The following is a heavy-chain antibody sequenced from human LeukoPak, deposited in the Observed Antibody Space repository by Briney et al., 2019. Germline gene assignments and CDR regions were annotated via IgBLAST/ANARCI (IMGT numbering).Heavy chain of an antibody. CDR1: GFTSDDYA. V-gene: IGHV3-43*02. D-gene: IGHD1-1*01. CDR2: ISGDDGST. CDR3: AKDTGWKEYYYYYMDV. Sequence: GGSLRLSCAASGFTSDDYAMHWVRQAPGKGLEWVSLISGDDGSTYYADSVKGRFTIPRDNSKNSLYLQMNSLRTEDTALYYCAKDTGWKEYYYYYMDVWGKGTTVTVSS. J-gene: IGHJ6*03.